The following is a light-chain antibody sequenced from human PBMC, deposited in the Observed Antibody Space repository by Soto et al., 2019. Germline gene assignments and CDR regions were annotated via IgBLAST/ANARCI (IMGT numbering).Light chain of an antibody. V-gene: IGKV3-20*01. Sequence: DIVLTQSPGTLSLSPGDRATLSCRASQSLSSNYLAWYQQKPGQGPRLLIYGASRRATDIPDRFSGSGSGTDFALTITRLEPADFAVYCCQQYDTFPRTFGQGTKVEIQ. J-gene: IGKJ1*01. CDR2: GAS. CDR1: QSLSSNY. CDR3: QQYDTFPRT.